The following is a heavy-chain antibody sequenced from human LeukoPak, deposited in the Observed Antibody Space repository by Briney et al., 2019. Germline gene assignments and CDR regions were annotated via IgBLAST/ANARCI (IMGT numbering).Heavy chain of an antibody. D-gene: IGHD3-3*01. J-gene: IGHJ4*02. CDR1: GGSFSGYY. Sequence: SETLSLTCAVYGGSFSGYYWSWIRQPPGKGLEWIGEINHSGSTNYNPSLKSRVTISVDTSKNQFSLKLSSVTAADTAVYYCARSSPITIFGVASSYYFDYWGQGTLVTVSS. CDR3: ARSSPITIFGVASSYYFDY. CDR2: INHSGST. V-gene: IGHV4-34*01.